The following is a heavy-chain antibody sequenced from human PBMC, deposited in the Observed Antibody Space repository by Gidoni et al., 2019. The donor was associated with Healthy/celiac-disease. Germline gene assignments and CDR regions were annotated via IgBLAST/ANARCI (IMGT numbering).Heavy chain of an antibody. CDR2: IKQDGSEK. D-gene: IGHD5-18*01. J-gene: IGHJ4*02. Sequence: EVQPVESGGGWVQPGGPLRLPCAASGLTFSSYWMSWVRQAPGKGLEWVANIKQDGSEKYYVDSVKGRFTISRDNAKNSLYLQMNSLRAEDTAVYYCARGGEQLWFYWGQGTLVTVSS. V-gene: IGHV3-7*01. CDR1: GLTFSSYW. CDR3: ARGGEQLWFY.